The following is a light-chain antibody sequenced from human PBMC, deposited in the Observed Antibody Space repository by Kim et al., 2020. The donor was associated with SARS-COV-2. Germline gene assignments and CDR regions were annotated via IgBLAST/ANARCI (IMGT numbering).Light chain of an antibody. CDR1: SSDIGNYNY. CDR2: EVN. J-gene: IGLJ1*01. Sequence: QSALTQPPSASGSPGQSVTISCTGTSSDIGNYNYVSWYQQHPGKAPKLLIYEVNKRPSGVPDRFSGSKSGNTASLTVSGLQAEYEADYYCSSYAGSNNFPYVFGSGTKVTVL. CDR3: SSYAGSNNFPYV. V-gene: IGLV2-8*01.